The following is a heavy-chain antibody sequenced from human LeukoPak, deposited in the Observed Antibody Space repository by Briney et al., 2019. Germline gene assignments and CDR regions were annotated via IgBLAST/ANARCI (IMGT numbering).Heavy chain of an antibody. CDR3: ARSRYYGDTYYFDY. CDR2: IYVVDSDT. J-gene: IGHJ4*02. Sequence: GESLKISCKGSGYTLTNDWIGWVRQMPGKGLEWLGIIYVVDSDTRYRPSFQGQVTISADKSINTAYLQWSSLKASDTAMYYCARSRYYGDTYYFDYWGLGTLDTVSS. CDR1: GYTLTNDW. D-gene: IGHD4-17*01. V-gene: IGHV5-51*01.